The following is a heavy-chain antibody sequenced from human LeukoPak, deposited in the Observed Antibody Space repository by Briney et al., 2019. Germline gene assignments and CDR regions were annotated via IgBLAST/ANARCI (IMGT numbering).Heavy chain of an antibody. V-gene: IGHV1-2*02. CDR3: ARDNSVRDEAWWFSP. J-gene: IGHJ5*02. D-gene: IGHD5-24*01. Sequence: GASVKVSCKASGYTFTGYYMHWVRQAPGQGLEWMGWINPNSGGTNYAQKFQGRVTMTEDTSTDTAYMELSSLRSEDTAVYYCARDNSVRDEAWWFSPWGQGTLVTVSS. CDR2: INPNSGGT. CDR1: GYTFTGYY.